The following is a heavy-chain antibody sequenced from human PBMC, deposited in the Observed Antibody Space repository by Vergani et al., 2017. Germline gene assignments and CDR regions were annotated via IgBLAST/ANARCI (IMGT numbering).Heavy chain of an antibody. CDR3: AKDPHSGWTVNWCDP. J-gene: IGHJ5*02. CDR2: ISWNSGSI. CDR1: GFTFDDYA. V-gene: IGHV3-9*01. Sequence: EVQLVESGGGLVQPGRSLRLSCAASGFTFDDYALHWVRQAPGKGLEWVSGISWNSGSIGYADSVKGRFTISRDNAKNSLYLQMNSLRAEDRALYYCAKDPHSGWTVNWCDPWGQGTLVTVSS. D-gene: IGHD6-19*01.